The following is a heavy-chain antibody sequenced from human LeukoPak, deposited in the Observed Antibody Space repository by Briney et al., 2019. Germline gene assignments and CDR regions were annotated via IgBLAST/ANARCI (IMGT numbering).Heavy chain of an antibody. CDR1: GGSTSSYY. Sequence: SETLSLTCTVSGGSTSSYYWSWIRQPPGKGLEWIGYIYYSGSTNYNPSLKSRVTISVDTSKNQFSLKLSSVTAADTAVYYCARARYYDILTGYYRRDWFDPWGQGTLVTVSS. V-gene: IGHV4-59*12. J-gene: IGHJ5*02. D-gene: IGHD3-9*01. CDR3: ARARYYDILTGYYRRDWFDP. CDR2: IYYSGST.